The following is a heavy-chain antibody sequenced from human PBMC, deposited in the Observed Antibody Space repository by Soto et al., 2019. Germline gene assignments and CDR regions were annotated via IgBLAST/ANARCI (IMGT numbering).Heavy chain of an antibody. J-gene: IGHJ6*04. D-gene: IGHD4-17*01. CDR1: GFTFSRYY. CDR2: MNPNSGNT. CDR3: ARGGRPYGDYLAGDV. Sequence: ASLKVSCKASGFTFSRYYMHWIRQAPGQGLEWMGWMNPNSGNTGYAQKYQGRVTMTRNTSISTAYMELSSLRSEDTAVYYCARGGRPYGDYLAGDVWGKGTTVTVSS. V-gene: IGHV1-8*01.